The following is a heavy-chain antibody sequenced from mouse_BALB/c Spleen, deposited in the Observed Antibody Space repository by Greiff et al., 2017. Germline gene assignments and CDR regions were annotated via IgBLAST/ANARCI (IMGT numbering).Heavy chain of an antibody. CDR1: GYSITSDYA. J-gene: IGHJ2*01. CDR2: ISYSGST. D-gene: IGHD2-4*01. CDR3: ARGDYDYDREGYYFDY. V-gene: IGHV3-2*02. Sequence: EVQLQESGPGLVKPSQSLSLTCTVTGYSITSDYAWNWIRQFPGNKLEWMGYISYSGSTSYNPSLKSRISITRDTSKNQFFLQLNSVTTEDTATYYCARGDYDYDREGYYFDYWGQGTTLTVSS.